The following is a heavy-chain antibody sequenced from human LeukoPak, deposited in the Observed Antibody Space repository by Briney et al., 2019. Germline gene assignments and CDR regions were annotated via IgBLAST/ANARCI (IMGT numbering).Heavy chain of an antibody. CDR2: ISSGSSAI. CDR1: GFTFTTYS. CDR3: AREGCGGDCHPAFDI. J-gene: IGHJ3*02. D-gene: IGHD2-21*02. V-gene: IGHV3-21*04. Sequence: PAGSLRLSCEASGFTFTTYSMTWVRQAPGKGLEWVSIISSGSSAIFSADALKGRFTISRDDAKNSLYLQMNSLKAEDTACDSLAREGCGGDCHPAFDIGGQGTMVTVSS.